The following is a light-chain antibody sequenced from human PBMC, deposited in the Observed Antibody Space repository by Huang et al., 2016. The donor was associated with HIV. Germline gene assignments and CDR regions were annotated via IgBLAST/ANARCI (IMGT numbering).Light chain of an antibody. J-gene: IGKJ3*01. V-gene: IGKV2-28*01. Sequence: DIILTQSPLSLPVTPGEPASISCRSSQSLLHSYGYNFLQWYVQKPGQSPQLLISLGSDRASGVPDRFTGSGSGTDFTLKISNVEAEDVGIYYCMQTLQTPYTFGPGTTVDF. CDR2: LGS. CDR1: QSLLHSYGYNF. CDR3: MQTLQTPYT.